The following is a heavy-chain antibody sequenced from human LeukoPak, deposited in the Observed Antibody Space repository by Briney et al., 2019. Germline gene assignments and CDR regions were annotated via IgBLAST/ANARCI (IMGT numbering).Heavy chain of an antibody. CDR1: GFTFSSYA. CDR2: ISGSGGST. D-gene: IGHD3-22*01. Sequence: PGGSLRLSCAASGFTFSSYAMSWVRQAPGKGLEWVSAISGSGGSTYYADSVKGRFTISRDDSKNTLYLQMNSLRAEDTAVYYCAKPTEPMIVVVISYWGQGTLVTVSS. CDR3: AKPTEPMIVVVISY. V-gene: IGHV3-23*01. J-gene: IGHJ4*02.